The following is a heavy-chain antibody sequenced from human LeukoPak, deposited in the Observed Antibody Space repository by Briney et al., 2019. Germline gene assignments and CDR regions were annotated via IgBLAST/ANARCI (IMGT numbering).Heavy chain of an antibody. CDR2: IYHSGST. V-gene: IGHV4-38-2*02. D-gene: IGHD3-3*01. J-gene: IGHJ3*02. CDR3: ARDIYGDYDFWSGYPGYDAFDI. Sequence: PSETLSLTCTVSGYSISSGYYWGWIRQPPGKGLEWIGSIYHSGSTYYNPSLKSRVTISVDTSKNQFSLKLSSVTAADTAVYYCARDIYGDYDFWSGYPGYDAFDIWGQGTMVTVSS. CDR1: GYSISSGYY.